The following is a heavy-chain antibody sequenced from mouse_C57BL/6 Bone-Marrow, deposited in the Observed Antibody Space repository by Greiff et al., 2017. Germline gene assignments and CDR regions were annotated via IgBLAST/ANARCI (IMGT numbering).Heavy chain of an antibody. D-gene: IGHD1-1*01. V-gene: IGHV5-17*01. CDR2: ISSGSSTI. CDR1: GFTFSDYG. Sequence: EVQLQQSGGGLVKPGGSLKLSCAASGFTFSDYGMHWVRQAPEKGLEWVAYISSGSSTIYYADTVKGRFTISRDNAKNTLFLQMTSLRSEDTAMYYCARDYECAMDYWGQGTSVTVSS. CDR3: ARDYECAMDY. J-gene: IGHJ4*01.